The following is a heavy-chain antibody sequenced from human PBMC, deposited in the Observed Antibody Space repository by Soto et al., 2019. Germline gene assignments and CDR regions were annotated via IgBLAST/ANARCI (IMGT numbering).Heavy chain of an antibody. CDR3: ARENGVVVPAAKEDDAFDI. D-gene: IGHD2-2*01. Sequence: QVQLVQSGAEVKKPGASVKVSCKASGYTFTGYYMHWVRQAPGQGLEWMGWINPNSGGTNYAQKFQGRVTMTRDTSISTAYMELSRLRSDDTAVYYCARENGVVVPAAKEDDAFDIWGQGTMVTVSS. CDR1: GYTFTGYY. CDR2: INPNSGGT. J-gene: IGHJ3*02. V-gene: IGHV1-2*02.